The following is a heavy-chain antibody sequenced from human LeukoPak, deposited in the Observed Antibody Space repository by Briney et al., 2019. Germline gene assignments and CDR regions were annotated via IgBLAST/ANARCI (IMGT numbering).Heavy chain of an antibody. CDR3: ARVRVATTSQRYIDY. CDR2: IYYSGST. Sequence: SETLSLTCTVSGGSISSGGYSWSWIRQHPGKGLEWIGYIYYSGSTYYNPSLKSRVTISVDTSKSQFSLKLSSVTAADTAVYYCARVRVATTSQRYIDYWGQGTLVTVSS. J-gene: IGHJ4*02. V-gene: IGHV4-31*03. D-gene: IGHD5-12*01. CDR1: GGSISSGGYS.